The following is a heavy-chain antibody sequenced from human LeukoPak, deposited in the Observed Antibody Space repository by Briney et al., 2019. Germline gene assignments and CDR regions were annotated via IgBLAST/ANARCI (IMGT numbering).Heavy chain of an antibody. D-gene: IGHD1-26*01. Sequence: GGSLRLSCAASRFTFSSYGMHWVRQAPGKGLEWVAYIQYDGSNEQYADSVKGRFSISRDNAKNSLYLQMNSLRPEDTAVYYCARENSGSYYQFDCWGQGTLVTVSS. CDR3: ARENSGSYYQFDC. J-gene: IGHJ4*02. V-gene: IGHV3-30*02. CDR2: IQYDGSNE. CDR1: RFTFSSYG.